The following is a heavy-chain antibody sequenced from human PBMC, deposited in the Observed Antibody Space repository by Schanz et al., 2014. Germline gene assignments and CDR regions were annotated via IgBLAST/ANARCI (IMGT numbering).Heavy chain of an antibody. CDR1: GFTFSTYW. D-gene: IGHD1-7*01. CDR2: INSDGTTT. V-gene: IGHV3-74*01. CDR3: AMGGYQLHQ. Sequence: EVQLVESGGGLVQPGGSLRLSCAASGFTFSTYWMHWVRQAPGKGLVWVSHINSDGTTTTYADSVKGRFTISRDNAENTLYLQMNSRRVEDTAVYYCAMGGYQLHQWGQGTLVTVAS. J-gene: IGHJ4*02.